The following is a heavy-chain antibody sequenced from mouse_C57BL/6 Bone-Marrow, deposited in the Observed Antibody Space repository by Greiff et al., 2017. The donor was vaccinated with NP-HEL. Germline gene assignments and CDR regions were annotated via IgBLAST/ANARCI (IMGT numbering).Heavy chain of an antibody. Sequence: VQLQQPGAELVKPGASVKMSCKASGYTFTSYWITWVKQRPGQGLEWIGDIYPGSGSTNYNEKFKSKATLTVDTSSSTAYMQLSSLTSEDSAVYYCARGGDSLAWFAYWGQGTLVTVSA. CDR1: GYTFTSYW. V-gene: IGHV1-55*01. J-gene: IGHJ3*01. CDR2: IYPGSGST. CDR3: ARGGDSLAWFAY.